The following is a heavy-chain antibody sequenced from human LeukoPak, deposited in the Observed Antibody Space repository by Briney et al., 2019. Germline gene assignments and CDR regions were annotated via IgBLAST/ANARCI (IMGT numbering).Heavy chain of an antibody. CDR1: GFTFSDYY. Sequence: KTGRSLRLSCAGSGFTFSDYYMSWIRQAPGKGLEWVSYISSSDSTIYYTDSVKGRFTISRDNAKNSLYLQMNSLRADDTAVYYCARADCSSTSCYELDYWGQGTLVTVSS. CDR3: ARADCSSTSCYELDY. J-gene: IGHJ4*02. V-gene: IGHV3-11*04. CDR2: ISSSDSTI. D-gene: IGHD2-2*01.